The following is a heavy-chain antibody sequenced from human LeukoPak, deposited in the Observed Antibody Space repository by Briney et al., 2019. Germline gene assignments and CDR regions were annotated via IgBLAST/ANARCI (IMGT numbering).Heavy chain of an antibody. CDR3: ATVDNSMVNYYYYYYMDV. V-gene: IGHV3-53*01. Sequence: GGSLRLSCAASGFSVSSNYMSWVRQAPGKGLEWVSVIFSGGSTYYADSVKGRFTISRDNSKNTLYLQMNSLRAEDTAVYYCATVDNSMVNYYYYYYMDVWGKGTTVTVSS. J-gene: IGHJ6*03. CDR1: GFSVSSNY. CDR2: IFSGGST. D-gene: IGHD5-18*01.